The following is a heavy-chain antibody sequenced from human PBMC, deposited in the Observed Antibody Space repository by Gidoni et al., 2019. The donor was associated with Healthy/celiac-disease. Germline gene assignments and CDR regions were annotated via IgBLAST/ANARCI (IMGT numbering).Heavy chain of an antibody. CDR3: TTVGYCSGGSCYLGPFDY. CDR2: IKSKTDGGTT. J-gene: IGHJ4*02. Sequence: EVQLVESGGGLVKPGGSLRLSCAASGLTFSNAWMSWVRQAPGKGLEWVGRIKSKTDGGTTDYAAPVKGRFTISRDDSKNTLYLQMNSLKTEDTAVYYCTTVGYCSGGSCYLGPFDYWGQGTLVTVSS. CDR1: GLTFSNAW. D-gene: IGHD2-15*01. V-gene: IGHV3-15*01.